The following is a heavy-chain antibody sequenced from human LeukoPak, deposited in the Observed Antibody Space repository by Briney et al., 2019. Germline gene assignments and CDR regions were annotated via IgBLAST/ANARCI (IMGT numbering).Heavy chain of an antibody. D-gene: IGHD5-18*01. Sequence: GGSLRLSCAASGFTVSSNYMSWIRQAPGKGLEWVSYISTSGSTIYYADSLKGRFTISRDNAKNSLYLQMNSLRAEDTAVYCCARAKRGYSYGYYHYFDYWGQGTLVTVSS. CDR1: GFTVSSNY. CDR2: ISTSGSTI. CDR3: ARAKRGYSYGYYHYFDY. V-gene: IGHV3-11*01. J-gene: IGHJ4*02.